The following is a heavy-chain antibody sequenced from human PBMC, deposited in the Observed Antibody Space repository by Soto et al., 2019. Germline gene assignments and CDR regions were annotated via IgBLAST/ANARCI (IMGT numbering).Heavy chain of an antibody. CDR2: INHSGST. D-gene: IGHD2-21*02. CDR1: GGSFSGYY. CDR3: AREGTAYCGGDCYRTNWFDP. V-gene: IGHV4-34*01. J-gene: IGHJ5*02. Sequence: QVQLQQWGAGLLKPSETLSLTCAVYGGSFSGYYWSWIRQPPGKGLERIGEINHSGSTNYNPSLKSRVTISVDTSKNQFSLKLSSVTAADTAVYYCAREGTAYCGGDCYRTNWFDPWGQGTLVTVSS.